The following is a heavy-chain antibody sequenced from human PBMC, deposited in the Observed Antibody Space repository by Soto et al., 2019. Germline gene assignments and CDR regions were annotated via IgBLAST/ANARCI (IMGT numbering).Heavy chain of an antibody. J-gene: IGHJ4*02. V-gene: IGHV1-18*01. CDR1: GYTFTSYG. Sequence: QVQLVQSGAEVKKPGASVKVSCKASGYTFTSYGISWVRQAPGQGLEWMGWISAYNGNTNYAQKLQGRVTMTTDTATRTAYTDMRSPSTDVTAVYSCARDGHPVLDWGQGTQVTDSS. CDR3: ARDGHPVLD. CDR2: ISAYNGNT.